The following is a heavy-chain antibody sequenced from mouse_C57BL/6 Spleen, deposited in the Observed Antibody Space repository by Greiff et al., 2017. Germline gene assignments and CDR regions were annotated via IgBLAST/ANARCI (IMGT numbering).Heavy chain of an antibody. CDR3: AREGVITTGPDY. CDR2: IHPNSGST. D-gene: IGHD1-1*01. J-gene: IGHJ2*01. V-gene: IGHV1-64*01. Sequence: QVQLQQPGAELVKPGASVKLSCKASGYTFTSYWMHWVKQRPGQGLEWIGMIHPNSGSTNYNEKFKSKATLTVDKSSSTAYMQLSSLTSEDSAVYYCAREGVITTGPDYWGQGTTLTVSS. CDR1: GYTFTSYW.